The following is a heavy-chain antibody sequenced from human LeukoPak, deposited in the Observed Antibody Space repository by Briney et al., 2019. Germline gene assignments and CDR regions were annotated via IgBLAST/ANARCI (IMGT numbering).Heavy chain of an antibody. Sequence: PGVSLRLSCAASGFTFSSSDMDWVPQAPGKGREWVASISSSSSLIYYTDSVKGRFTISRDNAKNSLYLQMNSLRAEDTAVYFCAKEGRSTTPGYWGQGTLVTVSS. D-gene: IGHD6-13*01. CDR3: AKEGRSTTPGY. V-gene: IGHV3-21*01. J-gene: IGHJ4*02. CDR1: GFTFSSSD. CDR2: ISSSSSLI.